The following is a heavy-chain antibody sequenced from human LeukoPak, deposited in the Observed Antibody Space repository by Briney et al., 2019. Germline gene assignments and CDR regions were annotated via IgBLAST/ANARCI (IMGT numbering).Heavy chain of an antibody. D-gene: IGHD3-22*01. J-gene: IGHJ4*02. CDR3: ARGQYYYDSSGSRYFDY. Sequence: SETLSLTCTVSGASISSYYWSWIRQPPGKGLEWIGYIYYSGSTNYNPSLKTRVTISLDTSKNQFSLKLSSVTAADTAVYYCARGQYYYDSSGSRYFDYWGQGTLVTVSS. CDR1: GASISSYY. CDR2: IYYSGST. V-gene: IGHV4-59*12.